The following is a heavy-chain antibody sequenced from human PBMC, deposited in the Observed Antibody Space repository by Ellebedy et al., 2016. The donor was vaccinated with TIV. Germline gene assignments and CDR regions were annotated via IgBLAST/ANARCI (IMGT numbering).Heavy chain of an antibody. V-gene: IGHV3-23*01. CDR2: ISSTGSRT. CDR3: AKGRGWGSDSSDPRYYFDY. D-gene: IGHD3-22*01. CDR1: GFTFSSYA. Sequence: PGGSLRLSCAASGFTFSSYAMSWVRQAPGKGLEWVSTISSTGSRTYYADSVGGRFLIPINNSKKTLDLQMNSLRAEDTAIYYCAKGRGWGSDSSDPRYYFDYWGLGTLVTVSS. J-gene: IGHJ4*02.